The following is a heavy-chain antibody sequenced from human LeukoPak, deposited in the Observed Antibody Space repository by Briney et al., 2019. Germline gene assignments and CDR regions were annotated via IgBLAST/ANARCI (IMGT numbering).Heavy chain of an antibody. V-gene: IGHV5-51*01. CDR1: GYSFTSYW. CDR3: ARQLYYDILTGYYSDY. Sequence: GESLKISCTGSGYSFTSYWIGWVRQMPGKGLEWMGIIYPGDSDTRYSPSFQGQVTISADKSISTAYLQWSSLKASDTAMYYCARQLYYDILTGYYSDYWGQGTLVTVSS. J-gene: IGHJ4*02. CDR2: IYPGDSDT. D-gene: IGHD3-9*01.